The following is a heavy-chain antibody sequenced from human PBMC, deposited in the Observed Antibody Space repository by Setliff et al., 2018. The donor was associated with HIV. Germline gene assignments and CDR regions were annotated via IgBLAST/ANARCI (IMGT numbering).Heavy chain of an antibody. D-gene: IGHD5-18*01. Sequence: SETLSLTCAVYSGSFSGYYWSWLRQPPGRGLEWIGEINQGGTTNYNPSLKSQATISVDRSKNQFSLKLSSVTAADSAVYYCAVGSQPRLAYWGQGTLVTVSS. J-gene: IGHJ4*02. V-gene: IGHV4-34*01. CDR2: INQGGTT. CDR3: AVGSQPRLAY. CDR1: SGSFSGYY.